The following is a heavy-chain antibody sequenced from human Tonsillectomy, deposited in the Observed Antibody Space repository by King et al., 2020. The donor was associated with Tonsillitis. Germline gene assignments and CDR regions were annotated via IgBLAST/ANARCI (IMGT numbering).Heavy chain of an antibody. J-gene: IGHJ5*02. V-gene: IGHV4-39*01. CDR1: GGSISSSSYY. CDR2: IYYSGST. CDR3: AGHEVGYCSSTSCQYNWFDP. Sequence: QLQESGPGLVKPSETLSLTCTVSGGSISSSSYYWGWIRQPPGKGLEWIGSIYYSGSTYYNPSLKSRVTISVDTSKNQFSLKLSSVTAADTAVYYCAGHEVGYCSSTSCQYNWFDPWGQGTLVTVSS. D-gene: IGHD2-2*01.